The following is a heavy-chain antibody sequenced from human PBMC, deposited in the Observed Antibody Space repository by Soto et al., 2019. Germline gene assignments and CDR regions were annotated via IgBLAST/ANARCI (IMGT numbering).Heavy chain of an antibody. CDR2: IYHSGST. Sequence: QLQLQESGSGLVKPSQTLSLTCAVSGGSISSGGYSWSWIRQPPGKGLEWIGYIYHSGSTYYNPFTSRRIXISVDRSKNQCSLKLSSVTAADPAVYYCARGPPFHWGQGTLVTVSS. CDR3: ARGPPFH. D-gene: IGHD3-16*01. J-gene: IGHJ4*02. V-gene: IGHV4-30-2*01. CDR1: GGSISSGGYS.